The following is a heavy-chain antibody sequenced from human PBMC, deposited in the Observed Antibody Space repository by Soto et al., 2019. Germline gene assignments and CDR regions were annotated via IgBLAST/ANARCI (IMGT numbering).Heavy chain of an antibody. CDR2: IKQDGSEK. Sequence: XESLLLSFAASGFTFSSYWMSWVRQARGKGLEWVANIKQDGSEKYYVDSVKGRFTISRDNAKNSLYLQMNSLRAEDTAVYYCAREDYDSSGYLYYFDYWGQGTLVTVSS. J-gene: IGHJ4*02. CDR1: GFTFSSYW. D-gene: IGHD3-22*01. V-gene: IGHV3-7*03. CDR3: AREDYDSSGYLYYFDY.